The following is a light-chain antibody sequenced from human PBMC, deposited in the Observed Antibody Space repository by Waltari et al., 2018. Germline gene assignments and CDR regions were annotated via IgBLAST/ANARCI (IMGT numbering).Light chain of an antibody. J-gene: IGLJ3*02. CDR2: EDT. Sequence: QSALTQPASVSAYPGQSMTISCTGASSDVGNYILVSWYQQHPGKAPKLLIYEDTKRPSGVSNRFSGSKSGNTASLTISGLQAEDEADYFCSSYAGSSTLVFGGGTKLTVL. CDR3: SSYAGSSTLV. V-gene: IGLV2-23*01. CDR1: SSDVGNYIL.